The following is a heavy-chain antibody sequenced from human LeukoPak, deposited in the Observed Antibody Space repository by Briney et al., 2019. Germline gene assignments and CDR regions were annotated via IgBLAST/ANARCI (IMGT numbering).Heavy chain of an antibody. Sequence: SETLSLTCTVSGGSISSGGYYWSWIRQPPGKGLEWIGSIYYSGSTYYNPSLKSRVTISVDTSKNQFSLKLSSVTAADTAVYYCARRHDSSGYYPQAFDIWGQGTMVTVSS. CDR3: ARRHDSSGYYPQAFDI. J-gene: IGHJ3*02. V-gene: IGHV4-39*07. CDR1: GGSISSGGYY. CDR2: IYYSGST. D-gene: IGHD3-22*01.